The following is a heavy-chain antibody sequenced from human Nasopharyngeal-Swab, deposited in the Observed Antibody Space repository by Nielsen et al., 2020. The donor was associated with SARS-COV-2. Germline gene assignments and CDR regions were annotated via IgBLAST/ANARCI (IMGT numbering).Heavy chain of an antibody. Sequence: GGSLRLSCAASGFTFSSYAMHWVRQAPGKGLEWVAVISYDGSNKYCADSVKGRFTISRDNSKNTLYLQMYSLRAEDTAVYYCASPKTFYGGNTGVDRAFDIWGQGTMVTVSS. CDR1: GFTFSSYA. CDR3: ASPKTFYGGNTGVDRAFDI. J-gene: IGHJ3*02. CDR2: ISYDGSNK. D-gene: IGHD4-23*01. V-gene: IGHV3-30-3*01.